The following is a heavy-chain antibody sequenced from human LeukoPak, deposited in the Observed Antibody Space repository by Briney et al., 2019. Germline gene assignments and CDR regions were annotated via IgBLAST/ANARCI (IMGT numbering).Heavy chain of an antibody. D-gene: IGHD3-22*01. J-gene: IGHJ4*02. V-gene: IGHV3-33*01. CDR3: AREHINSGYFWRWFDY. CDR1: GFTFSSYG. CDR2: IWYDGSNK. Sequence: GGSLRLSCAASGFTFSSYGMHWVRQAPGKGLEWVAVIWYDGSNKYYADSVKGRFTISRDNSKNTLYLQMNSLRAEDTAVYYCAREHINSGYFWRWFDYWGQGTLVTVSS.